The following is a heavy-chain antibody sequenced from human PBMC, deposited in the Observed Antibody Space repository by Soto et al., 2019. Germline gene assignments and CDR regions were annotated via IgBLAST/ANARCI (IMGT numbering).Heavy chain of an antibody. CDR2: INSDGSST. CDR1: GFTFSSYW. V-gene: IGHV3-74*01. CDR3: ARGDYYDSSGYYQVLFDY. J-gene: IGHJ4*02. D-gene: IGHD3-22*01. Sequence: LRLSCAASGFTFSSYWMHWVRQAPGKGLVWVSRINSDGSSTSYADSVKGRFTISRDNAKNTLYLQMNSLRAEDTAVYYCARGDYYDSSGYYQVLFDYWGQGTLVTVSS.